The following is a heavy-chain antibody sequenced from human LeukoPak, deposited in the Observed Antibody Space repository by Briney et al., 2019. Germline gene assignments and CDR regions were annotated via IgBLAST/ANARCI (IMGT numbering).Heavy chain of an antibody. D-gene: IGHD2-2*01. J-gene: IGHJ6*03. CDR1: GFTFTSSA. Sequence: SVKVSCKASGFTFTSSAMQWVRQARGQRLEWIGWIVVGSGNTNYAQKFQERVTITRDMSTSTAYMELSSLRYEDTAVYYCAADVSVVVPAANTHYYMDVWGKGTTVTVSS. CDR2: IVVGSGNT. CDR3: AADVSVVVPAANTHYYMDV. V-gene: IGHV1-58*02.